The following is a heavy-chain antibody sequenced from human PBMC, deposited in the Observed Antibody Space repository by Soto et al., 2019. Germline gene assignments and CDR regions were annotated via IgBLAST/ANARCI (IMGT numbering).Heavy chain of an antibody. J-gene: IGHJ4*02. V-gene: IGHV4-59*08. D-gene: IGHD6-13*01. CDR2: IYYSGST. CDR1: GGSISSHH. CDR3: ARHAAATGSYFDY. Sequence: SETLSLTCTVSGGSISSHHWSWIRQPPGKGLEWIGYIYYSGSTKYNPSLKSRVTISLDTSRSQFSLRLSSVTAADTAVYYCARHAAATGSYFDYWGQGTPVTVSS.